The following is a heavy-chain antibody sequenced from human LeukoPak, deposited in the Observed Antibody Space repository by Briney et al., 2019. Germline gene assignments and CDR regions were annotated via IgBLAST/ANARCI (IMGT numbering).Heavy chain of an antibody. CDR2: INPNSGDT. Sequence: ASLKVSCKSSGYTFTNYGISWVRQAPGQGLEWMGWINPNSGDTNYAQTFQGRVTMTRDTSISTAYMELSRLRSDDTALYYCTRDPGPNYYDSSGPFDYWGQGTLVTVSS. CDR1: GYTFTNYG. V-gene: IGHV1-2*02. D-gene: IGHD3-22*01. J-gene: IGHJ4*02. CDR3: TRDPGPNYYDSSGPFDY.